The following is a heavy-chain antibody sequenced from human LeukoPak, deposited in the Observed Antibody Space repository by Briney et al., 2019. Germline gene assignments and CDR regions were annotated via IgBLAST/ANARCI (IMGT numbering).Heavy chain of an antibody. V-gene: IGHV4-59*01. CDR1: GGSITSYY. Sequence: PSETLSLTCSVSGGSITSYYWSWIRQPPGKGLEWIGHVSDGGRTNYSPSLRSRVSISVDPSKNQFSLKLNSVTAADTAVYFCARASTTFDDWGQGTLVTVSS. D-gene: IGHD1-14*01. J-gene: IGHJ4*02. CDR3: ARASTTFDD. CDR2: VSDGGRT.